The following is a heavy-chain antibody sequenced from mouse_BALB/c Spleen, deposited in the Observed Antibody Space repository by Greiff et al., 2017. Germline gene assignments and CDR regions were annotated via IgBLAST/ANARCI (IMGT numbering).Heavy chain of an antibody. CDR1: GYSFTSYW. J-gene: IGHJ3*01. V-gene: IGHV1-5*01. Sequence: VQLQQSGPVLARPGASVKMSCKASGYSFTSYWMHWVKQRPGQGLEWIGAIYPGNSDTSYNQKFKGEAKLTAVTSASTAYMELSSLTNEDSAVYYCTRWNGNYLAYWGQGTLVTVSA. D-gene: IGHD2-1*01. CDR2: IYPGNSDT. CDR3: TRWNGNYLAY.